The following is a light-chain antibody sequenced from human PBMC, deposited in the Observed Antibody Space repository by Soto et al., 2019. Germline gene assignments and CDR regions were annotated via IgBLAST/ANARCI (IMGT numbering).Light chain of an antibody. Sequence: DIQMTQSPSTLSASVGDRVSITCRASQSISTWLAWYQQKPGKVPKLLIYNASTLESGLPSRFSGSRSGTAFTLTISSLQTDDFATYYCQQYDSSPLAFGGGTKVEIK. CDR1: QSISTW. CDR3: QQYDSSPLA. J-gene: IGKJ4*01. CDR2: NAS. V-gene: IGKV1-5*03.